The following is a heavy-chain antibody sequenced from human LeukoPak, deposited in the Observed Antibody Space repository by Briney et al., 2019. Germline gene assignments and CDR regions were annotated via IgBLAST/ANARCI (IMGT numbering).Heavy chain of an antibody. CDR2: VYHSGLT. CDR1: GGSISGADYY. Sequence: SQTLSLTCTVSGGSISGADYYWSWIRQPPGKGREWIGYVYHSGLTYYNPSLKSRLAISVDTSKNQFSLQLNSVTAADTAVYYCVRHDGRGGATMGALDSWGQGSLVTVSS. J-gene: IGHJ4*02. D-gene: IGHD5-12*01. CDR3: VRHDGRGGATMGALDS. V-gene: IGHV4-30-4*01.